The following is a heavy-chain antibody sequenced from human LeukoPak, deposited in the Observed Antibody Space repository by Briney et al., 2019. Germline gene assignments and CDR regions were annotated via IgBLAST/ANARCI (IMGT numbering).Heavy chain of an antibody. CDR1: GYSFTGYY. D-gene: IGHD2-8*01. Sequence: GASVKVSCKASGYSFTGYYMHWVRQAPGQGLEWMGWINPNSGDTKYAQKFQGRVTMTRDTSISTAYMELTRLRSDDTAVYYCARGGLRVMVYRRYYMDVWGKGATVTVSS. CDR3: ARGGLRVMVYRRYYMDV. CDR2: INPNSGDT. J-gene: IGHJ6*03. V-gene: IGHV1-2*02.